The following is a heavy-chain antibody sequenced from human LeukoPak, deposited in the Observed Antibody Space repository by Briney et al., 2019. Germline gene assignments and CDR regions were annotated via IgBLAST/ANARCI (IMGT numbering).Heavy chain of an antibody. J-gene: IGHJ4*02. CDR3: ARGGFSFPEFDY. V-gene: IGHV1-18*01. D-gene: IGHD3-10*01. Sequence: ASVKVSCKASGYTFTSYGISWVRQAPGQGLEWMGWISGYNGNTNYAQKFQGRVTMTTDTSTSTACMEVRSLRSDDTAVYYCARGGFSFPEFDYWGQGTLVTVSS. CDR2: ISGYNGNT. CDR1: GYTFTSYG.